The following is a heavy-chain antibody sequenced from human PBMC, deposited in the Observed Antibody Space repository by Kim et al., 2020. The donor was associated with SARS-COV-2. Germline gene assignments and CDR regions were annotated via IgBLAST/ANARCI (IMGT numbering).Heavy chain of an antibody. CDR2: INPSGGST. CDR3: ARGVTIFGVVINWFDP. V-gene: IGHV1-46*01. J-gene: IGHJ5*02. Sequence: ASVKVSCKASGYTFTSYYMHWVRQAPGQGLEWMGIINPSGGSTSYAQKFQGRVTMTRDTSTSTVYMELSSLRSEDTAVYYCARGVTIFGVVINWFDPWGQGTLVTVSS. D-gene: IGHD3-3*01. CDR1: GYTFTSYY.